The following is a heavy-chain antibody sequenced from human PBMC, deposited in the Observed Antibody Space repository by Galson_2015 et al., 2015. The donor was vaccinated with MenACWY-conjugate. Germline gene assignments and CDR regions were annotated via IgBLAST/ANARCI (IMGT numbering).Heavy chain of an antibody. CDR1: GGTFSSYG. CDR3: ARDGDTSTSTNVSCSDP. Sequence: SVKVSCKASGGTFSSYGISWVRQAPGQGLEWMGAIIPIFGAANYAQRFQGRVTMTADESTTTAYMELSSLRSEDTAVYYCARDGDTSTSTNVSCSDPPGQGTLVTLSS. CDR2: IIPIFGAA. D-gene: IGHD2-2*01. J-gene: IGHJ5*02. V-gene: IGHV1-69*13.